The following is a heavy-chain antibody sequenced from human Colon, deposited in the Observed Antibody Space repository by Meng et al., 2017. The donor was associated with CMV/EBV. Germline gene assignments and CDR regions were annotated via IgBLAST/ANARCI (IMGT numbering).Heavy chain of an antibody. J-gene: IGHJ4*02. CDR2: IRYDGSDK. Sequence: GESLKTSCAASGFTFSSHGMHWVRQAPGKGLEWVAYIRYDGSDKYYADSVKGRFTISRDDSKNTLYVQMNSLRAEDTAVYYCAKDVLATDYFDYWGQGTLVTVSS. CDR1: GFTFSSHG. CDR3: AKDVLATDYFDY. V-gene: IGHV3-30*02. D-gene: IGHD1-26*01.